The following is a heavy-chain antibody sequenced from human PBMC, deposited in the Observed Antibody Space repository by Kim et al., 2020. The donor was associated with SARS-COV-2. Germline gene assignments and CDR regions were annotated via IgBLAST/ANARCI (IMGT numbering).Heavy chain of an antibody. J-gene: IGHJ6*02. V-gene: IGHV3-23*01. Sequence: GGSLRLSCAASGFTFSSYAMSWVRQAPGKGLEWVSAISGSGGSTYYADSVKGRFTISRDNSKNTLYLQMNSLRAEDTAVYYCANGDYGDPLYYYYGMDVWGQGTTLTVSS. CDR2: ISGSGGST. CDR3: ANGDYGDPLYYYYGMDV. D-gene: IGHD4-17*01. CDR1: GFTFSSYA.